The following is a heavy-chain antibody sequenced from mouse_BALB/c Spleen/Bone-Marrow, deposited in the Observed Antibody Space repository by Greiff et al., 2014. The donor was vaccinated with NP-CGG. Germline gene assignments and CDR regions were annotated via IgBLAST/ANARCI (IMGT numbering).Heavy chain of an antibody. Sequence: GSELVRPGASVKLSCKASGYTFTSYWVHWVKQRPGQGLEWIGNIYPGSGSPNYDERFKSKATLTVDTSSSTAYMQLSSLTSEYSAVYYCTIYAFAYWGQGTLVTVSA. CDR2: IYPGSGSP. J-gene: IGHJ3*01. CDR3: TIYAFAY. V-gene: IGHV1S22*01. D-gene: IGHD2-12*01. CDR1: GYTFTSYW.